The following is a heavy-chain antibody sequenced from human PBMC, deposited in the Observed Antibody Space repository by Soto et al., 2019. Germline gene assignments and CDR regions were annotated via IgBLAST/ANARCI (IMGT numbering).Heavy chain of an antibody. Sequence: GGSLRLSCAASGFTFSNAWMSWVRQAPGKGLEWVGRIKSKTDGGTTDYAAPVKGRFTISRDDSKNTLYLQMNSLKTEDTAVYYCTTEVAAAGPYYYYYYYMDVWGKGTTVTVSS. CDR1: GFTFSNAW. V-gene: IGHV3-15*01. CDR3: TTEVAAAGPYYYYYYYMDV. CDR2: IKSKTDGGTT. D-gene: IGHD6-13*01. J-gene: IGHJ6*03.